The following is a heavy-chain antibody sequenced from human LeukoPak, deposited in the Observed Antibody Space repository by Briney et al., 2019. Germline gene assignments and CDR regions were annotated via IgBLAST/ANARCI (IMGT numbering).Heavy chain of an antibody. Sequence: GESLKISCKGSGYSFTTYWIAWVRQMPGKGLEWMGIIFSPSFQGQVTFSADKSVSTAYLQWNSLKASDTAMYYCARQWQWLQNIDYWGQGTLVTVSS. CDR3: ARQWQWLQNIDY. D-gene: IGHD6-19*01. V-gene: IGHV5-51*01. CDR2: IF. CDR1: GYSFTTYW. J-gene: IGHJ4*02.